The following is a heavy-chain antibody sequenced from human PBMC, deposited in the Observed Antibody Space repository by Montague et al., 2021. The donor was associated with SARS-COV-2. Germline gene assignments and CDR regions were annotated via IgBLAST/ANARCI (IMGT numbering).Heavy chain of an antibody. J-gene: IGHJ4*02. V-gene: IGHV4-4*07. CDR3: ARDVVAAPGTFDY. CDR1: GDSISYFY. D-gene: IGHD6-13*01. Sequence: ETLSLTCTVSGDSISYFYWSWIRQPAGKGLEWIGRVSASGSTNYSPSLNSRVTMSVDTSKKQFSLRLSPVTAADTAVYYCARDVVAAPGTFDYWGQGTLVTVSS. CDR2: VSASGST.